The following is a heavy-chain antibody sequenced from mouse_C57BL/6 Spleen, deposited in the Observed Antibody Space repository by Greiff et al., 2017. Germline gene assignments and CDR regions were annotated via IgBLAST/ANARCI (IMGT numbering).Heavy chain of an antibody. CDR1: GYTFTSSG. D-gene: IGHD1-1*01. CDR2: IYPRSGNT. Sequence: VQLQQSGAELARPGASVKLSCKASGYTFTSSGISWVKQRTGQGLEWIGEIYPRSGNTYYNEKFKGKATLTADKSSSTAYMELRSLTSEDSAVYFCASGDYYGSSYSWYFDVWGTGTTVTVSS. V-gene: IGHV1-81*01. CDR3: ASGDYYGSSYSWYFDV. J-gene: IGHJ1*03.